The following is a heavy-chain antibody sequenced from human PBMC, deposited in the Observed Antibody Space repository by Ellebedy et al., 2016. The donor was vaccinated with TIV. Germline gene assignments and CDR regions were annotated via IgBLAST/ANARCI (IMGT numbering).Heavy chain of an antibody. V-gene: IGHV3-11*06. CDR3: ATDQAGGSGIDY. D-gene: IGHD3-10*01. Sequence: GESLKISCAASEFTFSDYHMSWIRQAPGKGLEWVSYISSSSSSTNYADSVKGRFTISRDNAKSTLYLQMNTLRAEDTAVYYCATDQAGGSGIDYWGQGTLVTVSS. J-gene: IGHJ4*02. CDR1: EFTFSDYH. CDR2: ISSSSSST.